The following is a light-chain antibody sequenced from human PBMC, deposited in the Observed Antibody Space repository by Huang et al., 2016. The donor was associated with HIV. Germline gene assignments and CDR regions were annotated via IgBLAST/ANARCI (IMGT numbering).Light chain of an antibody. CDR1: QNISSK. Sequence: EIVVTQSPATLSVSPGERAPLSCRASQNISSKLAWYQQKPGQAPGLLIDGASTRATGIPGRFSGSESGTEFTLTISSLQSEDFAVYYCQQYDNWPGTFGGGTKVEI. CDR2: GAS. V-gene: IGKV3-15*01. CDR3: QQYDNWPGT. J-gene: IGKJ4*01.